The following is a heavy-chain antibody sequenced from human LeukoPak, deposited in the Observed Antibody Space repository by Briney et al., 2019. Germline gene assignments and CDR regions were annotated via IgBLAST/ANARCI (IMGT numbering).Heavy chain of an antibody. D-gene: IGHD3-22*01. CDR1: GFTVSSNY. V-gene: IGHV3-66*01. J-gene: IGHJ4*02. CDR2: IYSGGST. CDR3: ARWGSEYYYDSSGGY. Sequence: PGGSLRLSCAASGFTVSSNYMSWVRRAPGKGLEWVSVIYSGGSTYYADSVKGRFTISRDNSKNTLYLQMNSLRAENTAVYYCARWGSEYYYDSSGGYWGQGTLVTVSS.